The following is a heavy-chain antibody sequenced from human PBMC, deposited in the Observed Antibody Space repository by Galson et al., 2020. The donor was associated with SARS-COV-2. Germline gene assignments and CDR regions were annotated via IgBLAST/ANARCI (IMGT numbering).Heavy chain of an antibody. V-gene: IGHV3-30-3*01. CDR3: ARDLLPAAIGVGFDP. J-gene: IGHJ5*02. Sequence: GESLKISCAASGFTFSSYAMHWVRQAPGKGLEWVAVISYDGSNKYYADSVKGRFTISRDNSKNTLYLQMNSLRAEDTAVYYCARDLLPAAIGVGFDPWGQGTLVTVSS. CDR1: GFTFSSYA. CDR2: ISYDGSNK. D-gene: IGHD2-2*01.